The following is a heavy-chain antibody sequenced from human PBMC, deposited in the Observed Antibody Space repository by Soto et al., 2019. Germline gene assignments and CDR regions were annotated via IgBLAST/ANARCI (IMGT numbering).Heavy chain of an antibody. CDR1: GFTFSSYS. V-gene: IGHV3-21*01. Sequence: GGSLRLSCAASGFTFSSYSMNWVRQAPGKGLEWVSSISSSSSYIYNADSVKGRFTISRNNAKNALYLQMNSLRAEDTAVYYCARVLGTLMTTVTSAGYYGMDVWGQGTTVTVSS. J-gene: IGHJ6*02. D-gene: IGHD4-17*01. CDR3: ARVLGTLMTTVTSAGYYGMDV. CDR2: ISSSSSYI.